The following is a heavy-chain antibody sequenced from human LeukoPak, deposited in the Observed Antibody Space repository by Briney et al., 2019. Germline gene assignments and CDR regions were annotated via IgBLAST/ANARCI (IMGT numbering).Heavy chain of an antibody. CDR2: IRSKVYGGTT. CDR1: GFTFGDYV. J-gene: IGHJ4*02. D-gene: IGHD4-23*01. CDR3: TRDYGGFDY. V-gene: IGHV3-49*04. Sequence: RSLRLSCRSSGFTFGDYVMTWVCQAPGKGLEWVGFIRSKVYGGTTEFAASVKGRFIISRDDSKSIAYLQMNSLETEDTAVYYCTRDYGGFDYWGQVTLVTVAS.